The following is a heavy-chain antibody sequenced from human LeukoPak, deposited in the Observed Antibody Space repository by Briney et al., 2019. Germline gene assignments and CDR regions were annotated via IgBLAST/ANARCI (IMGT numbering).Heavy chain of an antibody. CDR1: GYSFTSNW. CDR2: IYPGNSET. J-gene: IGHJ4*02. D-gene: IGHD3-3*01. CDR3: ARASQKWGFCRGDACTVDS. Sequence: GESLNISCQGSGYSFTSNWIGWVRQMPGKGLEWMGIIYPGNSETRYSPSFQGQVTMSADESIRTAFLEWSSLKASDSAMYYCARASQKWGFCRGDACTVDSWGQGTLVTVSS. V-gene: IGHV5-51*01.